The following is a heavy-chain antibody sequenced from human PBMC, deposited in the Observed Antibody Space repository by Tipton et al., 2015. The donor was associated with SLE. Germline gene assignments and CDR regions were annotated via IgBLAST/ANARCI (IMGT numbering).Heavy chain of an antibody. CDR1: GFTFSSYA. J-gene: IGHJ4*02. D-gene: IGHD5-18*01. CDR2: IYGDGSST. Sequence: GSLRLSCAASGFTFSSYAMNWVRQAPGKGLEWVSGIYGDGSSTYYADSVGGRFTISRDNSKNTLYLQMHSLRAEDTAVYYCALQRGYSYGFDYWGQGTLVTVSS. V-gene: IGHV3-23*03. CDR3: ALQRGYSYGFDY.